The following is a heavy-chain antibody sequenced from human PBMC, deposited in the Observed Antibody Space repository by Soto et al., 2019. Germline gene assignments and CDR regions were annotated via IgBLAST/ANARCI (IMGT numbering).Heavy chain of an antibody. V-gene: IGHV4-31*01. CDR3: ARTYYYESSGYSPVGF. CDR1: GGSISSGGYY. D-gene: IGHD3-22*01. J-gene: IGHJ4*02. Sequence: QVQLQESGPGLVRPSQTLSLTCTVSGGSISSGGYYWSWIRQHPGKGLEWIGYISYSGSTYYNPSLKSPVTISXXTXKXXFSMKLSSVTAADTAVYYCARTYYYESSGYSPVGFWGQGTLVTVSS. CDR2: ISYSGST.